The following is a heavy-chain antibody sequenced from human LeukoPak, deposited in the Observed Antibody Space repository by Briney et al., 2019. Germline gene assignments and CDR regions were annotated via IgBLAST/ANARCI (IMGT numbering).Heavy chain of an antibody. CDR3: ARDLGIVVVPAAILDDY. D-gene: IGHD2-2*01. J-gene: IGHJ4*02. V-gene: IGHV3-74*01. Sequence: GGSLRLSCEASGFTFSNSWMHWVRQTPGKGLVWVSRMYGDMIDISYADSVKGRFTISRDNAKNTLYLQMNSLRAEDTAVYYCARDLGIVVVPAAILDDYWGQGTLVTVSS. CDR1: GFTFSNSW. CDR2: MYGDMIDI.